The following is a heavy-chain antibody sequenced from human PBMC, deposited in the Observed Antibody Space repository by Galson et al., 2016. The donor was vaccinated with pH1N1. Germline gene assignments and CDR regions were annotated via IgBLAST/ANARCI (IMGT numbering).Heavy chain of an antibody. CDR2: IWYDGSNK. J-gene: IGHJ4*02. Sequence: SLRLSCAASGFTFSSYGMHWVRQAPGKGLEWVAVIWYDGSNKYYAGSVKGRFTISRDNSKNTQYLQMNSLRAEDTAVYYCARGISYYVDYLGYWGKGTLATVS. V-gene: IGHV3-33*01. D-gene: IGHD3-10*02. CDR3: ARGISYYVDYLGY. CDR1: GFTFSSYG.